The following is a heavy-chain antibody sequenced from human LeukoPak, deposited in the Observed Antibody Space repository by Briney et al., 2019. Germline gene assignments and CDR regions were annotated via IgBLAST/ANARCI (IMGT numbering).Heavy chain of an antibody. Sequence: GGSLRLSCAASGFSFSDFYMTWIRQASGRGLEWVSCISSSGTTTYYADSVKGRFTISRDNAKNSLYLQMNSLRAEDTAVYYCAREQYSYPGWGQGTLVTVSS. D-gene: IGHD5-18*01. CDR2: ISSSGTTT. CDR3: AREQYSYPG. V-gene: IGHV3-11*01. J-gene: IGHJ4*02. CDR1: GFSFSDFY.